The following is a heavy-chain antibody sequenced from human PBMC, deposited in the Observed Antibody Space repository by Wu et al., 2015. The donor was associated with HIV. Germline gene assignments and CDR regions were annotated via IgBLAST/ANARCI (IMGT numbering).Heavy chain of an antibody. D-gene: IGHD4-11*01. V-gene: IGHV1-2*02. CDR2: INPNSGGT. J-gene: IGHJ5*02. CDR1: GYTFTGYY. CDR3: ARDRATVRSTPSRRGWFDP. Sequence: QVQLVQSGAEVKKPGASVKVSCKASGYTFTGYYMHWVRQAPGQGLEWMGWINPNSGGTNYAQKFQGRVTMTRDTSISTAYMELSRLRSDDTAVYYCARDRATVRSTPSRRGWFDPWGQGTLVTVSS.